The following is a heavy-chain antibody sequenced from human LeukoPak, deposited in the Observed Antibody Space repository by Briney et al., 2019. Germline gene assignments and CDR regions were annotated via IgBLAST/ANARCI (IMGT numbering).Heavy chain of an antibody. CDR2: IHTSGST. D-gene: IGHD5-18*01. V-gene: IGHV4-61*02. CDR1: GGSISSGSYY. CDR3: ASGTSYVGTN. Sequence: SETLSLTCTVSGGSISSGSYYWSWIRQPAGKGLEWIGRIHTSGSTNYNPSLKSRVTISVDTSKNQFSLKLSSVTAADTAVYYCASGTSYVGTNWGQGTLVTVSS. J-gene: IGHJ4*02.